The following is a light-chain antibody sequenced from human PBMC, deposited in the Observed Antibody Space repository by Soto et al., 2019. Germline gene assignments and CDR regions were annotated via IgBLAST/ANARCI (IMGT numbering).Light chain of an antibody. CDR2: KAS. CDR1: QSISSW. CDR3: QQYNSYWT. V-gene: IGKV1-5*03. J-gene: IGKJ1*01. Sequence: DIQMTQSPSTLSASVGDRVTSTCRASQSISSWLAWYQQKPGKAPKLLIYKASSLESGVPSRFSGSGSGTEFTLTIISLQPDDFATYYCQQYNSYWTFGQGTKVEIK.